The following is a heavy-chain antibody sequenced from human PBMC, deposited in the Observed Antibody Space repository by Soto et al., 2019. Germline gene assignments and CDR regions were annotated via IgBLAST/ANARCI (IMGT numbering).Heavy chain of an antibody. D-gene: IGHD6-13*01. CDR2: IDPSDSYT. V-gene: IGHV5-10-1*01. CDR1: GYSFTSYW. J-gene: IGHJ6*02. CDR3: ARQLPLYSSSWTYYYGMDV. Sequence: GESLKISCKGSGYSFTSYWISWVRQMPGKGLEWMGRIDPSDSYTNYSPSFQGHVTISADKSISTAYLQWSSLKASDTAMYYCARQLPLYSSSWTYYYGMDVRGQGTTVTVSS.